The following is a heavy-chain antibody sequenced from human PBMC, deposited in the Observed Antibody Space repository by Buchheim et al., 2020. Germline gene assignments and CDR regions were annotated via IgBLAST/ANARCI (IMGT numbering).Heavy chain of an antibody. CDR3: ARDESSTATTIRGFDD. CDR2: INRDGSST. J-gene: IGHJ4*02. D-gene: IGHD4-17*01. CDR1: GFSFSSYW. V-gene: IGHV3-74*01. Sequence: GQLVESGGGLVQPGGSLRLSCTASGFSFSSYWMNWVRQAPGGGLVWVSRINRDGSSTHYEDSVKGRFTISRDNAKNTLYLQMNSLRVEDTAVYYCARDESSTATTIRGFDDWGQGTL.